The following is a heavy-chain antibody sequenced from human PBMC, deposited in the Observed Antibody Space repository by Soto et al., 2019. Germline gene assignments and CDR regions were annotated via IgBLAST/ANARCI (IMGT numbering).Heavy chain of an antibody. V-gene: IGHV1-69*13. Sequence: ASVKVSCKASGGTFSSYAISWVRQAPGQGLEWMGGIIPIFGTANYAQKFQGRVTITADESTSTAYMELSSLRSEDTAVYYCARDRTTGTPSGFDYWGQGTLVTVSS. D-gene: IGHD1-1*01. CDR1: GGTFSSYA. CDR2: IIPIFGTA. CDR3: ARDRTTGTPSGFDY. J-gene: IGHJ4*02.